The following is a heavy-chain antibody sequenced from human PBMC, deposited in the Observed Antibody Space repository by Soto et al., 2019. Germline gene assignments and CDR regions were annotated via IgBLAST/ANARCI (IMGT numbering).Heavy chain of an antibody. J-gene: IGHJ6*02. D-gene: IGHD3-10*01. Sequence: GGSLRLSCAASGFTFSSYGMHWVRQAPGKGLEWVAVIWYDGSNKYYADSVKGRFTISRDNSKNTLYLQMNSLRAEDTAVYYCARGTMVRGVITTHLGDYGMDVWGQGTTVTVSS. CDR2: IWYDGSNK. CDR3: ARGTMVRGVITTHLGDYGMDV. V-gene: IGHV3-33*01. CDR1: GFTFSSYG.